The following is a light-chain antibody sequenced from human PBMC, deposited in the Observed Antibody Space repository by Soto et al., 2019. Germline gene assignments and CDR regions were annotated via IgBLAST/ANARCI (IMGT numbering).Light chain of an antibody. CDR1: QSISSN. J-gene: IGKJ3*01. V-gene: IGKV3-15*01. CDR3: QQSYSTPG. CDR2: GAS. Sequence: EIVMTQSPATLSVSPGERATLSCRASQSISSNLAWYQQKPGQAPRLLIYGASTRATGIPARFSGSGSGTDFTLTISSLQPEDFATYYCQQSYSTPGFGPGTKVDIK.